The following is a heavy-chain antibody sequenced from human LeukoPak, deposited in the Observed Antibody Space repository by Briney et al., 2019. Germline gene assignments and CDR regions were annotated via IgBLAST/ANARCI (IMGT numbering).Heavy chain of an antibody. D-gene: IGHD3-3*01. J-gene: IGHJ4*02. CDR1: GLTFSGSA. V-gene: IGHV3-73*01. CDR2: IRTKDNNYAT. Sequence: GGSLRLSCAASGLTFSGSAMHWVRQASGKGLEWVGRIRTKDNNYATAYAASVKGRFTISRDDSKNTAYLQMNSLKTDDTAVYYCSSKGWSGSGPYSDYWGQGTLVTVSS. CDR3: SSKGWSGSGPYSDY.